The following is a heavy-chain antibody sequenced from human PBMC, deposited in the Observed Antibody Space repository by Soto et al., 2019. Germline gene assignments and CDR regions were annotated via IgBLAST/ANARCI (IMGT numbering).Heavy chain of an antibody. V-gene: IGHV4-31*03. CDR1: GASIRSGGYY. J-gene: IGHJ4*02. Sequence: SETLYLTCSVSGASIRSGGYYWSWLRQSPGKGLEWIGHIYYTGSTFYSPSPKSRLTISLDTSKNQFSLDLRSVTAADTAMYYCARIEMASIKWGRGTLVTVSS. CDR2: IYYTGST. CDR3: ARIEMASIK.